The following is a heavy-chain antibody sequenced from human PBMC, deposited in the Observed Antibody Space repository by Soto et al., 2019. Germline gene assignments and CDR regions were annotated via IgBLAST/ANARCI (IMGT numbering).Heavy chain of an antibody. CDR1: GGSISTNNW. D-gene: IGHD3-16*01. Sequence: QVQLQESGPGLVKPSGTLSLTCSVSGGSISTNNWWSWVRQSPGKGLEWIGEIYHGRSTNYNPSLMNRITISIDESRNHFSLRLKSVTAADTAIYYCARESGSITVRGPFDFWGQGTLVTVSS. CDR3: ARESGSITVRGPFDF. J-gene: IGHJ3*01. V-gene: IGHV4-4*02. CDR2: IYHGRST.